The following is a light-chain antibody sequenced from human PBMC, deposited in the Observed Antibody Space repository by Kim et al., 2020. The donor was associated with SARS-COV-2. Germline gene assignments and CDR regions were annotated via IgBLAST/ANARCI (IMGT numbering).Light chain of an antibody. CDR2: QDK. CDR1: QLGDKY. CDR3: QAWDTTVV. J-gene: IGLJ2*01. Sequence: SYELTQPPSVSVSPGQTASITCSGDQLGDKYVCWYQQRPGQSPVLVIYQDKNRPSGIPERFSGSNSGNTATLTISGTQAMDEADYSCQAWDTTVVFGGGTQLTVL. V-gene: IGLV3-1*01.